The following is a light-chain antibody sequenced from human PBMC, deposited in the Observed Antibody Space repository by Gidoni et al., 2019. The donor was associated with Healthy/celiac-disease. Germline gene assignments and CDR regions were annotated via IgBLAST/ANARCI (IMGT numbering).Light chain of an antibody. CDR1: PSISSY. J-gene: IGKJ4*01. V-gene: IGKV1-39*01. CDR3: QQSYSTPVT. CDR2: AAS. Sequence: DIQLTQSPSSLSASVGDRATITCRASPSISSYFNWYQQKPGKAPKLLIYAASSLQSGVPSRLSGSGPGTDFTLNTSRLQPEDFATYYCQQSYSTPVTFGGGTKVEIK.